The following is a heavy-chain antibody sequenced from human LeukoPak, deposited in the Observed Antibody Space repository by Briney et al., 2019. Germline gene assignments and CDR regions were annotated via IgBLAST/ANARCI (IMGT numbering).Heavy chain of an antibody. CDR1: GFTLSDHW. D-gene: IGHD4-17*01. Sequence: GGSLRLSCVASGFTLSDHWMYWVRQGPSRGLAHVSRVESDASRATYADSVKGRFTISRDDAKNTMYLQMNSLRVEDTAVYYCVKGGHKSPIQTTHYYYGLDVWGQGTTVAVS. J-gene: IGHJ6*02. CDR2: VESDASRA. V-gene: IGHV3-74*03. CDR3: VKGGHKSPIQTTHYYYGLDV.